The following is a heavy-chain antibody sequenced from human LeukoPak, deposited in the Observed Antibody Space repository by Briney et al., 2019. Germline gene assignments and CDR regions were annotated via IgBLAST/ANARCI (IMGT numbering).Heavy chain of an antibody. CDR1: GGTFSSYT. V-gene: IGHV1-69*13. CDR2: IIPIFGTA. D-gene: IGHD2-2*02. Sequence: SVKVSCKASGGTFSSYTISWVRQAPGQGLEWMGGIIPIFGTANYAQKFQGRVTITADESTSTAYMELSSLRSEDTAVYYCAREDIVVVPAAIFVGAFDIWGQGTMVTVSS. J-gene: IGHJ3*02. CDR3: AREDIVVVPAAIFVGAFDI.